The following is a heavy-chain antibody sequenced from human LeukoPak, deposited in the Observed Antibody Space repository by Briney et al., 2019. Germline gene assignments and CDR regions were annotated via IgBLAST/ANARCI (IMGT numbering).Heavy chain of an antibody. J-gene: IGHJ4*02. D-gene: IGHD3-10*01. V-gene: IGHV3-49*04. Sequence: GRSLRLSCTASGFTFGDYAMSWVRQAPGKGLEWVGFIRSKAYGGTKEYAASVKVRFTISRDDSKSIAYLQMNSLKTENTAVYYCTRMGILLLWFGECDYWGQGTLVTVSS. CDR1: GFTFGDYA. CDR3: TRMGILLLWFGECDY. CDR2: IRSKAYGGTK.